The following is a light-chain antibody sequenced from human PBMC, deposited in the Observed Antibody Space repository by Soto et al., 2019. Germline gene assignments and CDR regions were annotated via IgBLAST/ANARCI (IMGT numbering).Light chain of an antibody. CDR2: GAS. CDR1: QSVDTF. V-gene: IGKV3-20*01. Sequence: EIVLTQSPGTLSLSPGERATLSCRASQSVDTFLVWYQQKPGQAPRLLIFGASSRATGIPDRFRGSGSGTDFTLTISGVEPEDFAVYYCQQYANSPPCTFGQGTKVEIK. J-gene: IGKJ1*01. CDR3: QQYANSPPCT.